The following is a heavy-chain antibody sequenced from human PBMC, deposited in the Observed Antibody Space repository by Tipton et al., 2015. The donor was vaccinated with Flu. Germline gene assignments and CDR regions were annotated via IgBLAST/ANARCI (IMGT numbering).Heavy chain of an antibody. V-gene: IGHV4-39*07. Sequence: LRLSCTVSGASISSGSYYWAWIRQPPGKGLEWVGSVYYSGTTYYNPSLKSRVTISVDTSKNQFSLKVSSVTAAATAVYYCARVLVVAATPFDYRGQGILVIVSS. CDR1: GASISSGSYY. J-gene: IGHJ4*02. D-gene: IGHD2-15*01. CDR2: VYYSGTT. CDR3: ARVLVVAATPFDY.